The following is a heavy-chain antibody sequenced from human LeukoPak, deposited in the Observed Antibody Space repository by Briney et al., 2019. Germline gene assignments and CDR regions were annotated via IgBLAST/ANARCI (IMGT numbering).Heavy chain of an antibody. J-gene: IGHJ4*02. CDR2: IGTAGEI. Sequence: GGSLRLSCAASGFTFSSYEMNWVRQAPGKGLEWVSGIGTAGEIYYPGSVKGRFTISRDNPQNTVYLQMNSLRAEDSALYYCTRFGDYGEYWGQGTLVTVSS. D-gene: IGHD3-10*01. V-gene: IGHV3-13*01. CDR1: GFTFSSYE. CDR3: TRFGDYGEY.